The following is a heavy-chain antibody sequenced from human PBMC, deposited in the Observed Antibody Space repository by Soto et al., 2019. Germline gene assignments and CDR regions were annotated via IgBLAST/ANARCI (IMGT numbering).Heavy chain of an antibody. Sequence: GGSLRLSCAASGFTFSSYAMNWVRQAPGKGLEWVSAISGSGAGSYYADSVKGRLSLSRDNSKNTLYLQMNSLRAEDAAVYYCTKVVGGPGTYHSHCYNGLVDWGPGTTVTVSS. CDR1: GFTFSSYA. V-gene: IGHV3-23*01. CDR3: TKVVGGPGTYHSHCYNGLVD. D-gene: IGHD3-10*01. J-gene: IGHJ6*02. CDR2: ISGSGAGS.